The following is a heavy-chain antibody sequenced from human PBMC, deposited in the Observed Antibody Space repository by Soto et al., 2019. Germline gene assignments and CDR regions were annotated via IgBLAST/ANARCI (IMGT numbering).Heavy chain of an antibody. V-gene: IGHV3-23*01. Sequence: PGGSVRLSCAASGFTFSSYAMSWVRQAPGKGLEWVSAISGSGGSTYYADSVKGRFTISRDNSKNTLYLQMNSLRAEDTAVYYCAKDWAPITMVRGVIIPYYFDYWGQGTLVTVSS. CDR2: ISGSGGST. CDR1: GFTFSSYA. CDR3: AKDWAPITMVRGVIIPYYFDY. J-gene: IGHJ4*02. D-gene: IGHD3-10*01.